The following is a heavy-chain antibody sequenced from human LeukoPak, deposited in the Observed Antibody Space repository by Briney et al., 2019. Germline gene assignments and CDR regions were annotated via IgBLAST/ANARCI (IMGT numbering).Heavy chain of an antibody. CDR1: GFTYSSYA. CDR2: ISSSSYI. J-gene: IGHJ5*02. CDR3: ARGSTNNFDP. D-gene: IGHD2-8*01. V-gene: IGHV3-21*06. Sequence: GGSLRLSCAASGFTYSSYAMSWVRQAPGKGLEWVSSISSSSYIYYADSVKGRFTISRDNAENSLYLQMNSLRADDTAVYYCARGSTNNFDPWGQGTLVTVSS.